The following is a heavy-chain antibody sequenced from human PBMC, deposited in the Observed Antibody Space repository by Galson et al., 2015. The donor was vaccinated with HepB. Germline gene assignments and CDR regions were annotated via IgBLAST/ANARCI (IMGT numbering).Heavy chain of an antibody. CDR3: ARDRYYYGSGGKGFDP. Sequence: SVKVSCKASGYTFTSDAIHWVRQAPGQRLEWMGWINAGNGNTKYSENVQGRVTFTRDTSASTAYMELSSLRSEDTAVYYCARDRYYYGSGGKGFDPWGQGTLVTVSS. V-gene: IGHV1-3*01. D-gene: IGHD3-10*01. CDR1: GYTFTSDA. CDR2: INAGNGNT. J-gene: IGHJ5*02.